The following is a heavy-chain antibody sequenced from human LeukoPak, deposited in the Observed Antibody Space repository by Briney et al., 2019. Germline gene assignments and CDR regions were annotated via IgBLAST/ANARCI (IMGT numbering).Heavy chain of an antibody. CDR1: GFTFDDYA. D-gene: IGHD2-8*02. CDR2: ISGDGGST. Sequence: GGSLRLSCAASGFTFDDYAMHWVRQAPGKGLEWVSLISGDGGSTYYADSVKGRFTISRDNSKNSLYLQMNSLRTEDTALYYCAKDIHLAGGLPSSYYYGMDVWGQGTTVTVSS. J-gene: IGHJ6*02. CDR3: AKDIHLAGGLPSSYYYGMDV. V-gene: IGHV3-43*02.